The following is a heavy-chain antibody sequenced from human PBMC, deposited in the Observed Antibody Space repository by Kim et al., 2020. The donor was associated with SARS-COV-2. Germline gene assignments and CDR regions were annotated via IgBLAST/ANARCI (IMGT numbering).Heavy chain of an antibody. J-gene: IGHJ4*02. D-gene: IGHD4-17*01. CDR3: VRDDYGDYFFDY. CDR2: ISSSSSTI. V-gene: IGHV3-48*02. Sequence: GGSLRLSCVASGFTFSIYSMNWVRQAPGKGLEWVSYISSSSSTIYYADSVKGRFTISRDNAKNSLYLQVNSLRDEDTAVYFCVRDDYGDYFFDYWGQGTLVTVSS. CDR1: GFTFSIYS.